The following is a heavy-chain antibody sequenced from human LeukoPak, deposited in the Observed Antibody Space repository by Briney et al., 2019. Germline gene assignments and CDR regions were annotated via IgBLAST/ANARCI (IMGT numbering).Heavy chain of an antibody. CDR2: INSDGYSL. V-gene: IGHV3-74*01. J-gene: IGHJ4*02. CDR3: ARLGYSSNWYYFDY. Sequence: PGGSLRLSCAASGFTFSSYWMHWVRQAPGKGLVWVSRINSDGYSLSYADSVKGRFTISRDNAKNTLYLQMNSLRAEDTAVYYCARLGYSSNWYYFDYWGQGSLVTVSS. D-gene: IGHD6-13*01. CDR1: GFTFSSYW.